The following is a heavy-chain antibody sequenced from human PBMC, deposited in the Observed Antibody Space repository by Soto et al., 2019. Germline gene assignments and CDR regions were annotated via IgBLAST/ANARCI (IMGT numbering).Heavy chain of an antibody. CDR2: TYYRSKWYN. D-gene: IGHD2-15*01. CDR1: GDSVASNSAA. CDR3: ARDLPYCSGATCYSRVFDI. Sequence: SQTLSLTCAISGDSVASNSAAWNWIRPSPSRGLEWLGRTYYRSKWYNDYAISMTSRITINPDTSKNQFSLQLNSVTPEDTAVYYCARDLPYCSGATCYSRVFDIWGQGTMVTVSS. V-gene: IGHV6-1*01. J-gene: IGHJ3*02.